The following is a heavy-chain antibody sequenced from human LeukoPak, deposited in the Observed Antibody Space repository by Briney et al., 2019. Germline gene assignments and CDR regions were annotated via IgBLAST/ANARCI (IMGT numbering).Heavy chain of an antibody. J-gene: IGHJ5*02. V-gene: IGHV1-2*02. CDR2: INPNSGGT. Sequence: ASVKVSCKASGYTFTGYNMHWVRQAPGQGLEWMGWINPNSGGTSYAQKFQGRVTMTRDTSISTAYMELSRLRSDDTAVYYCARDSSGWENWFDPWGQGTLVTVSS. CDR1: GYTFTGYN. D-gene: IGHD6-19*01. CDR3: ARDSSGWENWFDP.